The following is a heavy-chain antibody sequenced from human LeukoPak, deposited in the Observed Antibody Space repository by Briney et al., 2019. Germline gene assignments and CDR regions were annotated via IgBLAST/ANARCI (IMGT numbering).Heavy chain of an antibody. CDR3: AREHYRSGGSCYNWFDP. Sequence: SQTLSLTCTVSGGSISSGDYYWSWIRQPPGKGLEWIGYIYYSGSTYYNPSLKSRVTISVDTSKNQFSLKLSSVTAADTAVYYCAREHYRSGGSCYNWFDPWGQGTLVTVSS. V-gene: IGHV4-30-4*01. CDR1: GGSISSGDYY. J-gene: IGHJ5*02. D-gene: IGHD2-15*01. CDR2: IYYSGST.